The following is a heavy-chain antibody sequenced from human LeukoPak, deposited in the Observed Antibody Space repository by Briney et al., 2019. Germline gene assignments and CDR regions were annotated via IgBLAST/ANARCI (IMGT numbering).Heavy chain of an antibody. Sequence: SETLSLTCTVSGGSLDNYYWSWIRQPPGKALEWIGYISDSGSTNYNPSLESRVTISVDTSKNQFSLKLNSVTAADTAVYHCARQPTTVTTGDAFDIWGQGTTVNVSS. CDR1: GGSLDNYY. D-gene: IGHD4-17*01. CDR2: ISDSGST. J-gene: IGHJ3*02. V-gene: IGHV4-59*08. CDR3: ARQPTTVTTGDAFDI.